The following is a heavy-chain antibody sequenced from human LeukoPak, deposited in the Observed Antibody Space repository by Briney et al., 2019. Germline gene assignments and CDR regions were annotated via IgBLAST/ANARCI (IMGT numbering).Heavy chain of an antibody. CDR2: INPNSGGT. V-gene: IGHV1-2*02. CDR1: GYTFTGYY. D-gene: IGHD6-19*01. J-gene: IGHJ3*02. CDR3: ARDREWLVPTIYHRGAFDI. Sequence: ASVKVSCEASGYTFTGYYMHWVRQASGQGLEWMGWINPNSGGTNYAQKFQGRVTMTRDTSISTAYMELSRLRSDDTAVYYCARDREWLVPTIYHRGAFDIWGQGTMVTVSS.